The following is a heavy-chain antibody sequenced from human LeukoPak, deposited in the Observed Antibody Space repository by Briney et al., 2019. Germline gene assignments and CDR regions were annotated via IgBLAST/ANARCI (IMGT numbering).Heavy chain of an antibody. CDR2: INHSGST. V-gene: IGHV4-34*01. CDR3: AREWVYCSSTSCYAGRYYYGMDV. CDR1: GGSISTYY. D-gene: IGHD2-2*01. Sequence: SETLSLTCTVSGGSISTYYWSWIRQPPGKGLEWIGEINHSGSTNYNPSLKSRVTISVDTSKNQFSLKLSSVTAADTAVYYCAREWVYCSSTSCYAGRYYYGMDVWGQGTTVTVSS. J-gene: IGHJ6*02.